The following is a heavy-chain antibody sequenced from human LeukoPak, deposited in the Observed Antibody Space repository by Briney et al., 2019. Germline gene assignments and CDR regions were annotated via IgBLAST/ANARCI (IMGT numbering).Heavy chain of an antibody. CDR2: MNPNSGNT. Sequence: ASVKVSCKASGYTFTSYDINWVRQATGQGLEWMGWMNPNSGNTGYAQKFQGRVTMTRNTSISTAYIELSSLRSEDTAVYYCARGPVTGYSYGYGSFDPWGQGTLVTVSS. J-gene: IGHJ5*02. CDR3: ARGPVTGYSYGYGSFDP. CDR1: GYTFTSYD. V-gene: IGHV1-8*01. D-gene: IGHD5-18*01.